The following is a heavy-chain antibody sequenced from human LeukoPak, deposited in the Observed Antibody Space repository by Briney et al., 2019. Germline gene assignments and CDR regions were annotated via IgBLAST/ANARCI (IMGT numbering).Heavy chain of an antibody. J-gene: IGHJ5*02. CDR2: IYDSGST. V-gene: IGHV4-30-4*01. CDR1: GGSISSGDYY. D-gene: IGHD6-13*01. Sequence: SQTLSLTCTVSGGSISSGDYYWSWIRQPPGKDLEWIGYIYDSGSTYYSPSLKSRLTISVDTSKNQLSLRLNSVTAADTAVYYCARVKYTSSWHPVDPWGQGALVTVSS. CDR3: ARVKYTSSWHPVDP.